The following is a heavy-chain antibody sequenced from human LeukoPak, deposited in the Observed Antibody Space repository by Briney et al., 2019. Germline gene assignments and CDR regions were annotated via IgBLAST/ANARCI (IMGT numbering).Heavy chain of an antibody. D-gene: IGHD6-13*01. CDR3: ASLGSWSRGPMWAFDI. Sequence: KPSETLSLTCTVSGGSISTYYWGWIRQPPGKGLEWIGSIYYSGSTYYNSSLKSRVTISVDTSKSQFSLKLSSVTAADTAVYYCASLGSWSRGPMWAFDIWGQGTMVTVSS. J-gene: IGHJ3*02. CDR1: GGSISTYY. CDR2: IYYSGST. V-gene: IGHV4-39*07.